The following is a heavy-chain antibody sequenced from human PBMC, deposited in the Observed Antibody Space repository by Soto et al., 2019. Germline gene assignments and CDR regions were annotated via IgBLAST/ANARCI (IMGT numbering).Heavy chain of an antibody. Sequence: ASVKVSCKASGYTFTSCDINWVRQATGQVLEWMGWMNPNSGNTGYAQKFQGRVTMTRNTSISTAYMELSSLRSEDTAVYYCAILLYGSGSYYYYYYYMDVWGKGTTVTVSS. J-gene: IGHJ6*03. D-gene: IGHD3-10*01. CDR1: GYTFTSCD. CDR2: MNPNSGNT. V-gene: IGHV1-8*01. CDR3: AILLYGSGSYYYYYYYMDV.